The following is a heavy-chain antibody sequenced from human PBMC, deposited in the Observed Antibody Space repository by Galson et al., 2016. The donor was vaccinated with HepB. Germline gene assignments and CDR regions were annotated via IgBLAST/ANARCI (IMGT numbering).Heavy chain of an antibody. CDR3: ARGLRGVVLYSYAMDV. J-gene: IGHJ6*02. D-gene: IGHD3-10*01. CDR2: ISGSRSTT. Sequence: SLRLSCAASRFTFSDYYMSWIRQAPGKGLEWVSSISGSRSTTFYGDSVKGRFTISRDNAKNSLYLQMNSLRVEDTAVYYCARGLRGVVLYSYAMDVWGQGTTVTVSS. V-gene: IGHV3-11*01. CDR1: RFTFSDYY.